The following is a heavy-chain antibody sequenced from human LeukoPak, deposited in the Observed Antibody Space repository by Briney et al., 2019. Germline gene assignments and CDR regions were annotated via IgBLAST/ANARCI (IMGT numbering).Heavy chain of an antibody. V-gene: IGHV1-18*01. J-gene: IGHJ5*02. CDR1: GYTSTSYG. D-gene: IGHD3-10*01. CDR2: ISAYNGNT. Sequence: ASVKVSCKASGYTSTSYGISWVRQAPGQGLEWMGWISAYNGNTNYAQKLQGRVTMTTDTSTSTAYMELRSLRSDDTAVYYCARADLITMVRGVRSRGWFDPWGQGTLVTVSS. CDR3: ARADLITMVRGVRSRGWFDP.